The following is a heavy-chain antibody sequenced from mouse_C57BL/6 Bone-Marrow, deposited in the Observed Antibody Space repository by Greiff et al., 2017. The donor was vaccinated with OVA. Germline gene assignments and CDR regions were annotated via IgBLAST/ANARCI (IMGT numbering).Heavy chain of an antibody. J-gene: IGHJ1*03. CDR2: IRSKSNNYAT. CDR3: VRDSFYWYFDV. Sequence: EVKLVESGGGLVQPKGSLKLSCAASGFSFNTYAMNWVRQAPGKGLEWVARIRSKSNNYATYYADSVKDRFTISRDDSESMLYLQMNNLKTEDTAMYYCVRDSFYWYFDVWGTGTTVTVSS. D-gene: IGHD2-12*01. CDR1: GFSFNTYA. V-gene: IGHV10-1*01.